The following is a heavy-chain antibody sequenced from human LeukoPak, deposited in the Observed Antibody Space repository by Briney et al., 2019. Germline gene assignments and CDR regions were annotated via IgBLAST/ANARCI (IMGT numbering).Heavy chain of an antibody. CDR2: ISGSGDYT. D-gene: IGHD6-19*01. CDR1: GFTFSGYA. V-gene: IGHV3-23*01. CDR3: AKGMYSSGWLFDY. J-gene: IGHJ4*02. Sequence: GGSLRLSCAVSGFTFSGYAMSWVRQAPGKGLEWVSTISGSGDYTYYADSVKGRFSISRDNSKSTLHLQMNSLRAEDTAVYYCAKGMYSSGWLFDYWGQGTLVTVSS.